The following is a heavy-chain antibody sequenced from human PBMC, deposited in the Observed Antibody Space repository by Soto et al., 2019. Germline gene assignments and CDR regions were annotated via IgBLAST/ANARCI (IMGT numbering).Heavy chain of an antibody. CDR2: ISTYNGNT. D-gene: IGHD6-19*01. Sequence: ASVKVSCKASSNTFTSYGISWVRQAPGQGLEWMGWISTYNGNTNYAQKVQGRVTMTTDTSTSTAYMELRSLRSDDTAVYYCARDPGYSSGWYCDYWGQGTLVTVSS. J-gene: IGHJ4*02. CDR3: ARDPGYSSGWYCDY. CDR1: SNTFTSYG. V-gene: IGHV1-18*01.